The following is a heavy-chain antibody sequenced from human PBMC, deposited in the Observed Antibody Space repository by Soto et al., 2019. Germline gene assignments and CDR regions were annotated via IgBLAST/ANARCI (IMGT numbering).Heavy chain of an antibody. D-gene: IGHD4-17*01. V-gene: IGHV4-30-4*01. CDR2: IYYSGNT. CDR3: ARGMTTVTTFDY. J-gene: IGHJ4*02. CDR1: GDSISSGDYY. Sequence: TSETLSLTCTVSGDSISSGDYYWSWIRQPPGKGLEWIGCIYYSGNTYYNPSLKCRFSISVDTSKNQFSLQLSSVTAADTAVYYCARGMTTVTTFDYWGQGTLVTVSS.